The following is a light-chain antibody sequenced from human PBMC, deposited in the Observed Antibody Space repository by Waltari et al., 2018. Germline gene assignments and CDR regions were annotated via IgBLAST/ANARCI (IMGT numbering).Light chain of an antibody. CDR2: DDS. V-gene: IGLV3-21*02. CDR3: QVWHSTFDHPV. Sequence: YVLTQSPSVSVAPGQTATITCGGIKIESQNEHWYQRKPGQAPVVVVYDDSARPSGIPDRFSGSNSGDPATLTISRVEAGDEADYYCQVWHSTFDHPVFGGGTKLTVL. J-gene: IGLJ2*01. CDR1: KIESQN.